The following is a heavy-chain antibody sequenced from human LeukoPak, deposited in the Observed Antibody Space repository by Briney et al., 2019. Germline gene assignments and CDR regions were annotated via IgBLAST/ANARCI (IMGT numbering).Heavy chain of an antibody. D-gene: IGHD3-22*01. CDR2: INPSGGST. CDR1: GYTFTSYY. V-gene: IGHV1-46*01. Sequence: GASVKVSCKASGYTFTSYYMHWVRQAPGQGLELMAIINPSGGSTSYAQKFQGRVTMTRDTSTSKVYMELSSLRSEDTAVYYCARDSRPSYDSSAYYYPGDYWGQGTLVTVSS. CDR3: ARDSRPSYDSSAYYYPGDY. J-gene: IGHJ4*02.